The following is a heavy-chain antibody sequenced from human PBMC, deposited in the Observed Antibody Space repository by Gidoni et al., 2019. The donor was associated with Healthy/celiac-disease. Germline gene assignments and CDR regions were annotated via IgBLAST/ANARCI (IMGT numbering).Heavy chain of an antibody. CDR3: ARGGAYCSGGSCYSGHFAY. Sequence: EVQLVQSGAEVKKPGESLKISCKGSGYSFTSYWIGWVRQMPGKGLEWMGIIYPGDSDTRYSPSFQGQVTISADKSISTAYLQWSSLKASDTAMYYCARGGAYCSGGSCYSGHFAYWGQGTLVTVSS. CDR2: IYPGDSDT. V-gene: IGHV5-51*01. CDR1: GYSFTSYW. D-gene: IGHD2-15*01. J-gene: IGHJ4*02.